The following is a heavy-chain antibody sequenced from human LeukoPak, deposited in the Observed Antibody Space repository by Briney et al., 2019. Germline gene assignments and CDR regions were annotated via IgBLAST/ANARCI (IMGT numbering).Heavy chain of an antibody. CDR3: AKVDRGGWYGAFDV. Sequence: GGSLRLSCAASGYMFSSYAMSWVRQAPGQGLEWVSAISGCGVSSYHADSVKGRFTISRGNSKNTLYLQMNSLRSEDTAVYYCAKVDRGGWYGAFDVWGQGTMATVSP. CDR2: ISGCGVSS. D-gene: IGHD6-19*01. J-gene: IGHJ3*01. CDR1: GYMFSSYA. V-gene: IGHV3-23*01.